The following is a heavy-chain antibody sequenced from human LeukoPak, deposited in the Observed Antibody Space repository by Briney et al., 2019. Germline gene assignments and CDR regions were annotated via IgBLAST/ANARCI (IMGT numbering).Heavy chain of an antibody. CDR2: NYHSGST. D-gene: IGHD6-19*01. CDR1: YGSISSNNW. V-gene: IGHV4-4*02. CDR3: ARAPPYGSDGSKGVFDY. Sequence: SETLSLTCAVSYGSISSNNWWSWVRQPPGKGLEWIGENYHSGSTNYNPSLKSRVTISVDKSKNQFSLKLSSVTAADTAVYYCARAPPYGSDGSKGVFDYWGQGTLVTASS. J-gene: IGHJ4*02.